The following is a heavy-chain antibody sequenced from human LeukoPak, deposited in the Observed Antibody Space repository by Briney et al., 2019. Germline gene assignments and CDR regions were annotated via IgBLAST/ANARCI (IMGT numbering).Heavy chain of an antibody. CDR1: GFTFSSYG. V-gene: IGHV3-30*19. Sequence: GGSLRLSCAASGFTFSSYGMRWVRQAPGKGLEWVAPISYDGNIKYYADSVKGRFTISRDNSKNTLSLQMNSLRPEDTAVYYCARAHLSSSSTDYMDVWGKGTTVTVSS. CDR3: ARAHLSSSSTDYMDV. CDR2: ISYDGNIK. D-gene: IGHD6-6*01. J-gene: IGHJ6*03.